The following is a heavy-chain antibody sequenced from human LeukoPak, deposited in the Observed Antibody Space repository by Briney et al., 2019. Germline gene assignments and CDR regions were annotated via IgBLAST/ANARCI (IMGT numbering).Heavy chain of an antibody. Sequence: AGGSLRLSCAASGFTFSSYAMHWVRQAPGKGLEWVAVISYDGSNKYYADSVKGRFTISRDNSKNTLYLQMNSLRAEDTAVYYCAKDRSGYDEVGLEDWGQGTLVTVSS. CDR2: ISYDGSNK. J-gene: IGHJ4*02. CDR3: AKDRSGYDEVGLED. D-gene: IGHD5-12*01. CDR1: GFTFSSYA. V-gene: IGHV3-30-3*02.